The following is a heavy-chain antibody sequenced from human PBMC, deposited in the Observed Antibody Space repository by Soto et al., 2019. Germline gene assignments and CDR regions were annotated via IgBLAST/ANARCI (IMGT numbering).Heavy chain of an antibody. J-gene: IGHJ4*02. Sequence: SETLSLTCTVSGGSISSYYWSWIRQPPGKGLEWIGYIYYSGSTNYNPSLKSRVTISVDTSKNQFSLKLSSVTAADTAVYYCARAPLGYVDYWGQGXLVTVYS. CDR2: IYYSGST. CDR3: ARAPLGYVDY. CDR1: GGSISSYY. V-gene: IGHV4-59*01. D-gene: IGHD3-10*01.